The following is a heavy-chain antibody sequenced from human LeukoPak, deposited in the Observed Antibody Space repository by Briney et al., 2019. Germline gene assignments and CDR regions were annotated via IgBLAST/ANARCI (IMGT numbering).Heavy chain of an antibody. CDR1: GGSFSGYY. Sequence: SETLSLTCAVYGGSFSGYYWSWIRQPPGKGLEWIGEINHSGSTNYNPSLKSRVTISVDTSKNQFSLKLSSVTAADTAVYYCARVRTGGSYYNFDHDYFDYWGQGTLVTVSS. D-gene: IGHD3-10*01. CDR3: ARVRTGGSYYNFDHDYFDY. J-gene: IGHJ4*02. CDR2: INHSGST. V-gene: IGHV4-34*01.